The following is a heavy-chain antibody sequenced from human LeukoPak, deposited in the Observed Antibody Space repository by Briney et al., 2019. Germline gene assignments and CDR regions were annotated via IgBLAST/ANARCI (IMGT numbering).Heavy chain of an antibody. V-gene: IGHV4-39*07. J-gene: IGHJ6*03. CDR3: ARSSRQLDFYYYYYYMDV. Sequence: SETLSLTCTVSGGSISSSSYYWGWIRQPPGKGLEWIGSIYYSGSTYYNPSLKSRVTISVDTSKNQFSLKLSSVTAADTAVYYCARSSRQLDFYYYYYYMDVWGKGTTVTVSS. CDR1: GGSISSSSYY. CDR2: IYYSGST. D-gene: IGHD6-6*01.